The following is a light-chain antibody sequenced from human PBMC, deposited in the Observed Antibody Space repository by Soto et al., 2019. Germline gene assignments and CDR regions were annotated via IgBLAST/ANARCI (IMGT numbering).Light chain of an antibody. V-gene: IGKV3-20*01. Sequence: EIVLTQSPGTLSLSPGERATLSCRASQSVSSSYLAWYQQKPGQAPRLLIYGASSRATDIPDRFSGSGSGTEFTLTISRLEPEDFVVYYCQQYGSSLPGTFGQGTKVEIK. J-gene: IGKJ1*01. CDR2: GAS. CDR1: QSVSSSY. CDR3: QQYGSSLPGT.